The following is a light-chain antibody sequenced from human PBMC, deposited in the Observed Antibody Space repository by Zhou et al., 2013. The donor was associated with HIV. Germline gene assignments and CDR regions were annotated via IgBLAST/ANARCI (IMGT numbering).Light chain of an antibody. CDR2: GAS. CDR1: QSVDAD. CDR3: QQYNNWPRT. J-gene: IGKJ1*01. V-gene: IGKV3-15*01. Sequence: EIVLTQSPGTLSLSPGERATLSCRASQSVDADHLAWFQQKPGQAPRLLIFGASTRATGIPAGFSGSGSGTEFTLTISRLQSEDFAVYYCQQYNNWPRTFGQGTKVEIK.